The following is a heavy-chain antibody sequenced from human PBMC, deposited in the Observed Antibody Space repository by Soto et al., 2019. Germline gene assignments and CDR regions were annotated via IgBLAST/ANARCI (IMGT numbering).Heavy chain of an antibody. CDR1: GFTFDDYT. CDR3: AKEKEYSSSYVIYGMDV. Sequence: HPGGSLRLSCAASGFTFDDYTMHWVRQAPGKGLEWVSLISWDGGSTYYADSVKGRFTISRDNSKNSLYLQMNSLRTEDTALYYCAKEKEYSSSYVIYGMDVWGQGTTVTVSS. J-gene: IGHJ6*02. D-gene: IGHD6-6*01. V-gene: IGHV3-43*01. CDR2: ISWDGGST.